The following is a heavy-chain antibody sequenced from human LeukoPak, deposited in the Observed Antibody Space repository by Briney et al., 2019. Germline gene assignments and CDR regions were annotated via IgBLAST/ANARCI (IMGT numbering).Heavy chain of an antibody. V-gene: IGHV4-30-2*01. CDR2: IYHSGST. J-gene: IGHJ5*02. Sequence: PSETLSLTCTVSGGSISSGGYYWSWIRQPPGKGLEWIGYIYHSGSTYYNPSLKSRVTISVDRSKNQFSLKLSSVTAADTAVYYCARTTMGWFDPWGQGTLVTVSS. D-gene: IGHD1-1*01. CDR1: GGSISSGGYY. CDR3: ARTTMGWFDP.